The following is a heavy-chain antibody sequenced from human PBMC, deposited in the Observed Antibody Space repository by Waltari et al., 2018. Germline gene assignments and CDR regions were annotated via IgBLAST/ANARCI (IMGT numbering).Heavy chain of an antibody. J-gene: IGHJ2*01. CDR1: GFTYSLYW. CDR2: SNRDGSST. CDR3: ARGARRTTVTTGWWYFDL. V-gene: IGHV3-74*01. D-gene: IGHD4-17*01. Sequence: EVQLVESGGGLVQPRGSLRLSCAASGFTYSLYWMHWVRQVPGKWLVWVSRSNRDGSSTSYADSVKGRFTIYKDNAKNTVYLQINSLRVDDTAIYYCARGARRTTVTTGWWYFDLWGRGTLVTVSS.